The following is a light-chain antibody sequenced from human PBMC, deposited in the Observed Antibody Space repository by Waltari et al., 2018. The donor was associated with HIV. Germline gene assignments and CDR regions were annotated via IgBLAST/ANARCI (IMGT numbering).Light chain of an antibody. V-gene: IGKV1-5*03. Sequence: DVQMTQSPSTLSAGVGDKVTITCRASQIINNWLAWYQQKPGKPPKLLIYKTSYLESGVPSRFSGSGSGADFTLIIYDLQPDDFATYYCQQYNSHSYAFGPGTNVDVK. J-gene: IGKJ2*01. CDR2: KTS. CDR3: QQYNSHSYA. CDR1: QIINNW.